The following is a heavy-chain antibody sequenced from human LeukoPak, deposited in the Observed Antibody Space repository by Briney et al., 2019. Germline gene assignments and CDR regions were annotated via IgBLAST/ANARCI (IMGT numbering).Heavy chain of an antibody. CDR1: GGSFNFYF. D-gene: IGHD3-16*01. V-gene: IGHV4-34*01. CDR3: ARDSDPGFG. J-gene: IGHJ4*02. CDR2: IDNRGST. Sequence: SETLSLTCGVSGGSFNFYFWHWIRQPPGKGLEWIGEIDNRGSTSYNPSLKNRVTLSVDTTRNHFSLQLTSVTATDTAVYYRARDSDPGFGWGQGTVVTISS.